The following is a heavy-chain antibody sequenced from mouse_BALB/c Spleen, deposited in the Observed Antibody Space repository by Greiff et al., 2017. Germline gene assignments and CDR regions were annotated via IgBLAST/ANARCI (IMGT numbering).Heavy chain of an antibody. J-gene: IGHJ3*01. Sequence: VQLQQSGPELVKPGASVKMSCKASGYTFTDYYMDWVKQSHGESFEWIGRVNPYNGGTSYNQKFKGKATLTVDKSSSTAYMELNSLTSEDSAVYYCARDGDGYYDAYWGQGTLVTVSA. CDR2: VNPYNGGT. D-gene: IGHD2-3*01. V-gene: IGHV1-19*01. CDR3: ARDGDGYYDAY. CDR1: GYTFTDYY.